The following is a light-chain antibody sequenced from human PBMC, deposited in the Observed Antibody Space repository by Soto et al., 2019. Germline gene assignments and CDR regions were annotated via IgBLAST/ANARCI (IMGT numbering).Light chain of an antibody. J-gene: IGKJ1*01. Sequence: DIQMTQSPSTLSGSVGGRVTITCRASQSINTWLAWYQQKPGKAPKLLIYKASSLESGVPSRFSGSGSGTEFTLTISSLQPDDFATYYCQQYNSYSRTFGHGTKVDIK. CDR3: QQYNSYSRT. V-gene: IGKV1-5*03. CDR1: QSINTW. CDR2: KAS.